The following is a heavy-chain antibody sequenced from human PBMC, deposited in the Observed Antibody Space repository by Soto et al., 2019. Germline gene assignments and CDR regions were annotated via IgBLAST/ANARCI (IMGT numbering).Heavy chain of an antibody. CDR2: ISAYNANT. CDR1: GYTFTSYG. D-gene: IGHD2-15*01. J-gene: IGHJ4*02. V-gene: IGHV1-18*01. CDR3: TRQGGDY. Sequence: ASVKVSCKASGYTFTSYGISWVRQAPGQGLEWMGWISAYNANTKYAEKFQDRVTVTTDTSTTTVYMELRSLRSDDTAVYYCTRQGGDYWGQGTPVTVSS.